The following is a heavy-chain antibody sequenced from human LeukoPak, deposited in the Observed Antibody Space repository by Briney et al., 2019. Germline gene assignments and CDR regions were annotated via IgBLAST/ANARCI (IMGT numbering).Heavy chain of an antibody. V-gene: IGHV3-30*03. D-gene: IGHD6-13*01. CDR1: GFTFSSYG. Sequence: GRSLRLSCAASGFTFSSYGMHWVRQAPGKGLEWVAVISYDGSNKYYADSVKGRFTISRDNSKNTLYLQMNSLRAEDTAVYYCAGYAKISSRGAFDIWGQGTMVTVSS. CDR2: ISYDGSNK. CDR3: AGYAKISSRGAFDI. J-gene: IGHJ3*02.